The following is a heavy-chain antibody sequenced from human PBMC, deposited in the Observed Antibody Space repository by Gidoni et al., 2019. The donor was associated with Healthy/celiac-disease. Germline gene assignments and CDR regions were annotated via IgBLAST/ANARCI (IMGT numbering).Heavy chain of an antibody. D-gene: IGHD3-22*01. J-gene: IGHJ4*02. CDR2: INHSGST. V-gene: IGHV4-34*01. CDR3: ARGPPYYYDSSGYLNY. CDR1: GGSFSGYY. Sequence: QVQLQQWGAGLLKPSETLSLTCAVYGGSFSGYYWSWIRQPPGKGLECIGEINHSGSTNYNPSLKSRVTISVDTSKNQFSLKLSSVTAADTAVYYCARGPPYYYDSSGYLNYWGQGTLVTVSS.